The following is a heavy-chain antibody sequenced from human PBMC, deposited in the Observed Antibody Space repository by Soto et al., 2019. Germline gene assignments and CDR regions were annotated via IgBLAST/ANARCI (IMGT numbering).Heavy chain of an antibody. CDR2: ISAYNGNT. J-gene: IGHJ5*02. V-gene: IGHV1-18*01. Sequence: ASVKVSCKASGYTFTSYGISWVRQAPGQGLEWMGWISAYNGNTNYAQKLQGRVTMTTDTSTSTAYMELRSLRAEDTAVYYCARDGSTVTSNNWFDPWGQGTLVTVSS. D-gene: IGHD4-17*01. CDR3: ARDGSTVTSNNWFDP. CDR1: GYTFTSYG.